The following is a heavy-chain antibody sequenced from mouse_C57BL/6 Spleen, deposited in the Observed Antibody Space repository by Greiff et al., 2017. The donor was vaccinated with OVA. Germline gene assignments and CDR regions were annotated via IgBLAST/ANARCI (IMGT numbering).Heavy chain of an antibody. D-gene: IGHD2-5*01. CDR2: ISSGSSTI. CDR3: ARTSNSDAMDY. CDR1: GFTFSDYG. V-gene: IGHV5-17*01. J-gene: IGHJ4*01. Sequence: EVHLVESGGGLVKPGGSLKLSCAASGFTFSDYGMHWVRQAPEKGLEWVAYISSGSSTIYYADTVKGRFTISRDNAKNTLFLQMTSLRSEDTAMYYCARTSNSDAMDYWGQGTSVTVSS.